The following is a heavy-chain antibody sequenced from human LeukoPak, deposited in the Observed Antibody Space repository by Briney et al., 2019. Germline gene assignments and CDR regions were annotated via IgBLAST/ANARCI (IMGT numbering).Heavy chain of an antibody. CDR2: IHYSGSA. Sequence: PSETLSLTCTVSGASISGYFWSWIRQPPGKGPEWIGFIHYSGSANYNPSLESRLTTSADTSKNQFSLKLSSVVAADTAVYYCARHYDGGAKLRLDYWGRGTLVTVSP. CDR1: GASISGYF. CDR3: ARHYDGGAKLRLDY. V-gene: IGHV4-59*08. J-gene: IGHJ4*02. D-gene: IGHD3-22*01.